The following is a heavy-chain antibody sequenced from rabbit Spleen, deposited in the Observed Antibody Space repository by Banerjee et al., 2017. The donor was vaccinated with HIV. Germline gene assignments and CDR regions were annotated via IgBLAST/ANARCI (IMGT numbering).Heavy chain of an antibody. J-gene: IGHJ4*01. D-gene: IGHD2-1*01. CDR1: GFDFNNYY. Sequence: QSLEESGGGLVQPGGSLKLSCTASGFDFNNYYMSWVRQAPGKGLEWIGYIDPLFGSTYYASWVNGRFTISRDTNENTVSLKMTSLTAADTATYFCVRDRANIGGDYGPYYFDLWGQGTLVTVS. CDR3: VRDRANIGGDYGPYYFDL. CDR2: IDPLFGST. V-gene: IGHV1S28*01.